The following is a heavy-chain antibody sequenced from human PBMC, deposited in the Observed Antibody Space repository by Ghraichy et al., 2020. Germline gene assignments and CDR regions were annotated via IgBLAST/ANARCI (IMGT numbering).Heavy chain of an antibody. J-gene: IGHJ4*02. CDR2: INPNTGVT. D-gene: IGHD3-22*01. Sequence: ASVKVSCKTSGYTFIGYYIHWVRQAPGQGLEWMGWINPNTGVTNYAQKFQGRVTMTRDTSITTAYMELSSLRSDDTAVYCCARLGGSYDSSGFYPRFDYWGQGTLVTVSS. CDR3: ARLGGSYDSSGFYPRFDY. V-gene: IGHV1-2*02. CDR1: GYTFIGYY.